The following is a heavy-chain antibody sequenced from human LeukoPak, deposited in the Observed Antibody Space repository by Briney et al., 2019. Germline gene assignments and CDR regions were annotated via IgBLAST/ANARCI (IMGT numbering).Heavy chain of an antibody. CDR3: ARSVLGDAFDI. CDR1: GGSISSYY. V-gene: IGHV4-59*01. CDR2: IYYSGST. J-gene: IGHJ3*02. Sequence: SETLSLTCTVSGGSISSYYWSWIRQPPGKGLEWIGYIYYSGSTNYNPSLKSRVTISVDTSKNQFSLKLSSVTAADTAVYYCARSVLGDAFDIWGQGTMVTVSS.